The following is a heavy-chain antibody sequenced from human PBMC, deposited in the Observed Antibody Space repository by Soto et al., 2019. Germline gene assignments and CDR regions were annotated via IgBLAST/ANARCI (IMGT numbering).Heavy chain of an antibody. CDR3: ARAGGSYGPTAFDY. Sequence: QVQLQESGPGLVKPSQTLSLTCTVSGGSISSGDYYWSWIRQPPGKGLEWIGYIYYSGSTYYNPSLKRRVTISVGTSKSQFSLKLSTVTAADTAVYYCARAGGSYGPTAFDYWGQGPLVTVSS. CDR2: IYYSGST. J-gene: IGHJ4*02. CDR1: GGSISSGDYY. D-gene: IGHD5-18*01. V-gene: IGHV4-30-4*01.